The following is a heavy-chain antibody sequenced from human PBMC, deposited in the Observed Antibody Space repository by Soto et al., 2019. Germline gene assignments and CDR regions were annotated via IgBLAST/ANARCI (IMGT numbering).Heavy chain of an antibody. CDR3: ARDSRVPSAGDMDV. CDR1: GGSLNSGDYH. J-gene: IGHJ6*02. V-gene: IGHV4-30-4*01. Sequence: SETLSLTCTVSGGSLNSGDYHWSWIRQSPGKGLEWIGAIYYSGSTYYNPSLKSRIRISVDASKNQFSLKVNSVTAADTAVYYCARDSRVPSAGDMDVWGQGTTVTVSS. CDR2: IYYSGST. D-gene: IGHD2-15*01.